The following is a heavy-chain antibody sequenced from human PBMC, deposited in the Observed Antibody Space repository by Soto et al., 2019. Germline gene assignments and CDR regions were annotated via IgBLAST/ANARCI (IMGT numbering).Heavy chain of an antibody. CDR2: ISGSGGST. V-gene: IGHV3-23*01. D-gene: IGHD2-8*01. CDR1: GFTFSSYA. CDR3: AKPEDCTNGVCYYFEH. Sequence: PGGSLRLSCAASGFTFSSYAMSWVRQAPGKGLEWVSAISGSGGSTYYADSVKGRFTISRDNSKNTLYLQMNSLRAEDTAVYYCAKPEDCTNGVCYYFEHWGQGTPVNVS. J-gene: IGHJ4*02.